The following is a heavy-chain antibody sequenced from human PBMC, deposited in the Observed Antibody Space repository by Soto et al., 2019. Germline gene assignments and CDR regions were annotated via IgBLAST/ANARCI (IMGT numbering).Heavy chain of an antibody. J-gene: IGHJ6*02. V-gene: IGHV4-34*01. CDR1: GGSFSGYY. Sequence: PSETLSLTCAVYGGSFSGYYWSWIRQPPGKGLEWIGEINHSGSTNYNPSLKSRVTISVDTSKKQFSLKLSSVTAADTAVYYCARGLGVSSSWYLYYYGMDVWGQGTTVTVSS. CDR3: ARGLGVSSSWYLYYYGMDV. CDR2: INHSGST. D-gene: IGHD6-13*01.